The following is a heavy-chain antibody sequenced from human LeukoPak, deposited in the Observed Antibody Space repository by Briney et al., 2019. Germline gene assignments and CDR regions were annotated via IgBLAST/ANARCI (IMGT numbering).Heavy chain of an antibody. J-gene: IGHJ5*02. D-gene: IGHD4/OR15-4a*01. CDR3: ARNYGDNSLNWFDP. CDR1: GDSISSNSYY. Sequence: SETLSLTCTVSGDSISSNSYYWGWIRQPPGKGLAWIGSIYYSGSIYYNPSLKSRVTISVDTSKKQFSLKLSSVTAADTAVYYCARNYGDNSLNWFDPWGQGTLVTVSS. V-gene: IGHV4-39*01. CDR2: IYYSGSI.